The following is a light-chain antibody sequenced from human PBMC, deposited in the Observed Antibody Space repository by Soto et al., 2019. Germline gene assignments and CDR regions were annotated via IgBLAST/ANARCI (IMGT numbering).Light chain of an antibody. CDR2: AVT. CDR1: RGDVGAYNL. CDR3: SLYTSENAYV. J-gene: IGLJ1*01. Sequence: QSVLTQPASVSGSPGQSITISCTGTRGDVGAYNLVSWYQQHPGKAPKLMIYAVTNRPSGISNRFSGSKSGNTASLTISGLQAADEADYYCSLYTSENAYVFGTGTKVTVL. V-gene: IGLV2-14*02.